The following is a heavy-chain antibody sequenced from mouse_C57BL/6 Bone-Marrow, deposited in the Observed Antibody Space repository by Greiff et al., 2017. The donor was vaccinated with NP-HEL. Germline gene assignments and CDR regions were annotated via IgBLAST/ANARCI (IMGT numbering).Heavy chain of an antibody. D-gene: IGHD1-1*01. CDR1: GYTFTGYW. CDR2: ILPGSGST. J-gene: IGHJ2*01. CDR3: ATHIYYYGSSSYYFDY. Sequence: QVQLQQSGAELMKPGASVKLSCKATGYTFTGYWIEWVKQRPGHGLEWIGEILPGSGSTNYNEKFKGKATFTADTSSNTAYMQLSSLTTEDSAIYYCATHIYYYGSSSYYFDYWGQGTTLTVSS. V-gene: IGHV1-9*01.